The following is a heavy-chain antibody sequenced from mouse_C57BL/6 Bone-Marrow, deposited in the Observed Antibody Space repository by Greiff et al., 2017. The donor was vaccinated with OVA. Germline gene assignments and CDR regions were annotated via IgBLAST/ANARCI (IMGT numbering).Heavy chain of an antibody. CDR2: IHPNSGST. CDR3: ARPLRSSYWYFDV. Sequence: QVQLQQPGAELLKPGASVKLSCKASGYTFTSYWMHWVKQRPGQGLEWIGMIHPNSGSTNYNEKFKSKATLTVDKSSSTAYMQLSSLTSEDSAVYYCARPLRSSYWYFDVWGTGTTVTVSS. V-gene: IGHV1-64*01. D-gene: IGHD1-1*01. J-gene: IGHJ1*03. CDR1: GYTFTSYW.